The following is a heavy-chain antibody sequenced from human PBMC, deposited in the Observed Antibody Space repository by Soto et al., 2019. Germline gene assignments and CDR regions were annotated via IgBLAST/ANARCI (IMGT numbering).Heavy chain of an antibody. D-gene: IGHD1-26*01. J-gene: IGHJ4*02. V-gene: IGHV3-33*01. CDR2: IWYDESKK. CDR3: ASERGSSYFDY. Sequence: QVQLVESGGGVVQPGRSLRLSCAVSGFPLSDYGMHWVRQAPGKGLEWVAVIWYDESKKYYADSVKGRFTISRDNSKNTLYLQMNSMRAEDTAVYYCASERGSSYFDYWGQGTLVNVSS. CDR1: GFPLSDYG.